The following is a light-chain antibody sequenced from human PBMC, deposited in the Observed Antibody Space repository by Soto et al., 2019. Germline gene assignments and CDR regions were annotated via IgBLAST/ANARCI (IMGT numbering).Light chain of an antibody. CDR1: QSISSY. CDR2: AAS. CDR3: QQYNNWPRT. V-gene: IGKV1-39*01. J-gene: IGKJ1*01. Sequence: DIQMTQSPSSLSASVGDRVTITCRASQSISSYLNWYQQKPGKAPKLLIYAASSLQSGVPSRFSGSGSGTDFTLTISSLQSEDFAVYYCQQYNNWPRTFGQGNKVDIK.